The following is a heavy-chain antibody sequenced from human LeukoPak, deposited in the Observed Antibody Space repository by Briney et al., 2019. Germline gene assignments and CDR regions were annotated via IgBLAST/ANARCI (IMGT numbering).Heavy chain of an antibody. J-gene: IGHJ4*02. CDR2: MYSGSSST. CDR1: GFTVSSNY. V-gene: IGHV3-53*01. D-gene: IGHD3-10*01. Sequence: GGSLRLSCAASGFTVSSNYMSWVRQAPGKGLEWVSVMYSGSSSTYYTDSVKGRFTISRDDSENTLYLQMDSLRAEDTAVYYCATGYYFGSGSYGYLDYWGQGTLVTVSS. CDR3: ATGYYFGSGSYGYLDY.